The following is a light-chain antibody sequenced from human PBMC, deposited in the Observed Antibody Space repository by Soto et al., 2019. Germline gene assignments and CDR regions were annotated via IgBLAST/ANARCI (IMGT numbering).Light chain of an antibody. CDR3: QQRKTWPPIT. V-gene: IGKV3-11*01. CDR1: QNVEGY. CDR2: DAS. Sequence: EIVLAQSPATLSLSPGERATLSCRASQNVEGYLAWYQQKPGQAPRLLIYDASNRATGIPARFSGSGSGTEFTLTISSLEPEDFAVYYCQQRKTWPPITFGQGTRLEIK. J-gene: IGKJ5*01.